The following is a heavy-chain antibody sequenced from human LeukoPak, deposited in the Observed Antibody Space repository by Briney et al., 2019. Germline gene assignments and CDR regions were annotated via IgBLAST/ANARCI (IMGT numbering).Heavy chain of an antibody. CDR3: ARVGRYFDWLSPSYYYMDV. CDR2: IYHSGST. V-gene: IGHV4-38-2*02. CDR1: GVSISSGYY. Sequence: SETLSLTCTVSGVSISSGYYWGWIRQPPGKGLEWIGSIYHSGSTYYNPSLKSRVTISVGASKNQFSLKLSSVTAADTAVYYCARVGRYFDWLSPSYYYMDVWGKGTTVTVSS. J-gene: IGHJ6*03. D-gene: IGHD3-9*01.